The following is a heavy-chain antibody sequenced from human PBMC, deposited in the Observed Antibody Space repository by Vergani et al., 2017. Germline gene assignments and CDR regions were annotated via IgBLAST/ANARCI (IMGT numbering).Heavy chain of an antibody. J-gene: IGHJ4*02. D-gene: IGHD5-24*01. CDR2: VSPYNGNT. CDR1: GYSFITYG. V-gene: IGHV1-18*01. CDR3: ARGNRRDGPDY. Sequence: QSQLVQSGDEVKKPGASVKVSCKTSGYSFITYGISWVRQAPGQGLEWLGWVSPYNGNTNYGQKIQGRVTMTTDTSTSTAYMELRSLRSDDTAMYYCARGNRRDGPDYWGQGTLVTVSS.